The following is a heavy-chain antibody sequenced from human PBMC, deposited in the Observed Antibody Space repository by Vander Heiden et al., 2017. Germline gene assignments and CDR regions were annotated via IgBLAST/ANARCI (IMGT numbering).Heavy chain of an antibody. CDR3: TTDLIYYFDY. Sequence: EVQLVETGGGLVKPVGCLRLSCAAAGSTFSNAWMNWVRQAPGKGLEWVGRIKSKTDGGTTDYAAPVKGRFTISRDDSKNTLYLQMNSLKTEDTAVYYCTTDLIYYFDYWGQGTLVTVSS. D-gene: IGHD2-15*01. J-gene: IGHJ4*02. V-gene: IGHV3-15*07. CDR2: IKSKTDGGTT. CDR1: GSTFSNAW.